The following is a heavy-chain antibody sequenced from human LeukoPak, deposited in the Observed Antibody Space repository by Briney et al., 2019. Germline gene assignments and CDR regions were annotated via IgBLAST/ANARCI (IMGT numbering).Heavy chain of an antibody. V-gene: IGHV4-59*01. J-gene: IGHJ5*02. CDR2: IYYSGST. CDR3: ARDRRYGSGSYYSNWFDP. CDR1: GGSISSYY. D-gene: IGHD3-10*01. Sequence: SETLSLTCTVSGGSISSYYWSWIRQPPGKGLEWIGYIYYSGSTNYNPSPKSRVTISVDTSKNQFSLKLSSVTAADTAVYYCARDRRYGSGSYYSNWFDPWGQGTLVTVSS.